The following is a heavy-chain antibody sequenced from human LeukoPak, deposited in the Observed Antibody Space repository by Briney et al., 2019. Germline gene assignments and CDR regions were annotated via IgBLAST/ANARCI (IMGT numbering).Heavy chain of an antibody. CDR3: ARAISPYYYDSSGYYFSFDYYGMDV. D-gene: IGHD3-22*01. Sequence: PGGSLRLSCAVSGFTFSSYWMSWVRQAPGKGLEWVANIKQDGSEKYYVDSVKGRFTISRDNAKNSLYLQMNSLRAEDTAVYYCARAISPYYYDSSGYYFSFDYYGMDVWGQGTTVTVSS. CDR2: IKQDGSEK. J-gene: IGHJ6*02. CDR1: GFTFSSYW. V-gene: IGHV3-7*01.